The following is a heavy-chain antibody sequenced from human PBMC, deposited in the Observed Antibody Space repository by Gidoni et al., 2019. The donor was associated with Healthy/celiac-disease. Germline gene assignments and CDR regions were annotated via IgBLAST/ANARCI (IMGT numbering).Heavy chain of an antibody. Sequence: EVQLLESGGGLVQPGGSLRLSCAASGSTFSSDAMSWVRQAPGKGLEWFSAISGSGSNTYYADSVKGRFTISRDNSKNTLYLQMNSLRAEDTAVYYCAKILRWLRPNFDYWGQGTLLTVSS. J-gene: IGHJ4*02. CDR2: ISGSGSNT. D-gene: IGHD5-12*01. V-gene: IGHV3-23*01. CDR1: GSTFSSDA. CDR3: AKILRWLRPNFDY.